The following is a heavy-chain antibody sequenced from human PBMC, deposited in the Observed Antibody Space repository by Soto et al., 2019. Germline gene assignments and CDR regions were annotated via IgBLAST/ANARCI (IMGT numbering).Heavy chain of an antibody. CDR2: IFSTDEK. Sequence: QVTLKESGPVLVKPTETLTLTCTVSGFSLSNARMGVSWIRQPPGKALEWLAHIFSTDEKSYSTSLKSRLTISKDTSKSQVVLTMTNMDPVDTATYYCARTYYYGSGTRNLDYWGQGTLVTVSS. CDR1: GFSLSNARMG. V-gene: IGHV2-26*01. CDR3: ARTYYYGSGTRNLDY. J-gene: IGHJ4*02. D-gene: IGHD3-10*01.